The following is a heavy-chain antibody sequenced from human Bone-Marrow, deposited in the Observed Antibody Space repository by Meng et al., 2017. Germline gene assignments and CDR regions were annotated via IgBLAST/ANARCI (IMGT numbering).Heavy chain of an antibody. D-gene: IGHD2-15*01. CDR1: GYTFNNYA. V-gene: IGHV3-30*03. Sequence: GGSLRLSCVASGYTFNNYAMHWVRQAPGKGLEWVALISYDGSYKFYSDSVEGRFTISRDNSKRTLFLHMSSLRVEDTGVYYCARVVAPFGKCSGGTCCYGMDVWGQGTTVTVSS. J-gene: IGHJ6*02. CDR2: ISYDGSYK. CDR3: ARVVAPFGKCSGGTCCYGMDV.